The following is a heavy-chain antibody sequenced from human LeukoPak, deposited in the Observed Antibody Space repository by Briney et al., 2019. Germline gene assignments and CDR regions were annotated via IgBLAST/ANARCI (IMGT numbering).Heavy chain of an antibody. Sequence: GGSLRLSCAISGFIFITNGMNWVRQSPGKGLEWLATIAGGDESTYYADSVKGRFSISRDNSKNTVFLHMNSLRVEDTAVYYCARGVYWSLDYWGQGTPVTVSS. CDR1: GFIFITNG. CDR2: IAGGDEST. J-gene: IGHJ4*02. V-gene: IGHV3-23*01. D-gene: IGHD1-1*01. CDR3: ARGVYWSLDY.